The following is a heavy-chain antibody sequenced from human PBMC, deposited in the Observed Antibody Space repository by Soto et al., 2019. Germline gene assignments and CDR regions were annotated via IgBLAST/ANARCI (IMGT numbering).Heavy chain of an antibody. D-gene: IGHD5-18*01. V-gene: IGHV3-11*01. Sequence: GGSLRLSCAASGFTFSDYYMSWIRQAPGKGLEWVSYISSSGSTIYYADSVKGRFTISRENAKNSLYLQMNSLRAEDTAVYYCARDGYSYGYHYYYGMDVWGQGTTVTVSS. CDR2: ISSSGSTI. CDR3: ARDGYSYGYHYYYGMDV. J-gene: IGHJ6*02. CDR1: GFTFSDYY.